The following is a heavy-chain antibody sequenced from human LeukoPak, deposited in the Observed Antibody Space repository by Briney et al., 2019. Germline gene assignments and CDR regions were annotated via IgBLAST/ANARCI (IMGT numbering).Heavy chain of an antibody. V-gene: IGHV4-34*01. Sequence: PSETLSLTCAVYGGSFSGYYWSWIRQPPGKGLEWIGSIYYSGSTYYNPSLKSRVTISVDTSKNQFSLKLSSVTAADTAVYYCATVPSGAGIAAAGSSVDYWGQGTLVTVSS. D-gene: IGHD6-13*01. J-gene: IGHJ4*02. CDR2: IYYSGST. CDR3: ATVPSGAGIAAAGSSVDY. CDR1: GGSFSGYY.